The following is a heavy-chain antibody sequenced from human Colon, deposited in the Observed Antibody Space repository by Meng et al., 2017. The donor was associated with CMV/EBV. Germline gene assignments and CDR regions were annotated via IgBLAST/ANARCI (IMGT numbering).Heavy chain of an antibody. V-gene: IGHV5-51*01. Sequence: GESLKISCKGSGYSFSSYWIGWVRQMPGKGLEWMGIIYPGDSDTRYSPSIQGQLTMSVDQSISTAYLQWSSLKASDTAMYFCARLIATTGNYFDYWGQGALVTVSS. CDR3: ARLIATTGNYFDY. CDR1: GYSFSSYW. J-gene: IGHJ4*02. CDR2: IYPGDSDT. D-gene: IGHD6-13*01.